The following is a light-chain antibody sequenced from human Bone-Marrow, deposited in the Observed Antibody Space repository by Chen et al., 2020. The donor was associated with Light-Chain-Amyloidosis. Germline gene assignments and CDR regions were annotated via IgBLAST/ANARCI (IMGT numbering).Light chain of an antibody. J-gene: IGKJ1*01. CDR1: QRLLYRNEVTY. CDR3: MQSIHLRT. Sequence: DVVMTQTPLSLSVTPGQQASISCKSSQRLLYRNEVTYLYWFLQRPGQPPQLLIYEAFNRVSGVPHRFSGSGSGTDFTLKISRVEAEDVGTYYCMQSIHLRTFGQGTKVEI. CDR2: EAF. V-gene: IGKV2D-29*01.